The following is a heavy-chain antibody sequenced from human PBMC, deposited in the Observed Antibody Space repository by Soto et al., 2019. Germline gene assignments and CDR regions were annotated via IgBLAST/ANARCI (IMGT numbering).Heavy chain of an antibody. D-gene: IGHD5-18*01. CDR2: ISYDGSNK. Sequence: QVQLVESGGGVVQPGRSLRLSCAASGFTFSSYGMHWVRQAPGKGLEWVAVISYDGSNKYYADSVKGRFTISRDNSKNTLYLQMNGLRAEDTAVYYCAKDQVSEAAMFTNLDYWGQGTLVTVSS. V-gene: IGHV3-30*18. CDR3: AKDQVSEAAMFTNLDY. CDR1: GFTFSSYG. J-gene: IGHJ4*02.